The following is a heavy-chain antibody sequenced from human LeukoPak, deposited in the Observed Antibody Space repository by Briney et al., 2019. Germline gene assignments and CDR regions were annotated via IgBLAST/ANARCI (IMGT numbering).Heavy chain of an antibody. CDR1: GGSISSYY. D-gene: IGHD6-6*01. V-gene: IGHV4-59*01. CDR3: ARVRSSSSSPYYYYYYGMDV. J-gene: IGHJ6*02. Sequence: SETLSLTCTVHGGSISSYYWSWIRQPPGKGLEWIGYIYYSGSTNYNPSLKSRVTISVDTSKNRFSLKLSSVTAADTAVYYCARVRSSSSSPYYYYYYGMDVWGQGTTVTVSS. CDR2: IYYSGST.